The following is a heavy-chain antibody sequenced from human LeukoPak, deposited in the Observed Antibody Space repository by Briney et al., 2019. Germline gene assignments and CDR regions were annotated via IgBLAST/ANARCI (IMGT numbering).Heavy chain of an antibody. V-gene: IGHV3-48*01. CDR3: ARDSGDFWSGPY. Sequence: GGSPRLSCAASGFTFSSYGMYWVRQAPGKGLEWVSYISGSSSTIYYADSVRGRLTISRDNAKNSLYLQMNSLRVGDTAVYYCARDSGDFWSGPYWGQGTLVTVSS. CDR1: GFTFSSYG. D-gene: IGHD3-3*01. J-gene: IGHJ4*02. CDR2: ISGSSSTI.